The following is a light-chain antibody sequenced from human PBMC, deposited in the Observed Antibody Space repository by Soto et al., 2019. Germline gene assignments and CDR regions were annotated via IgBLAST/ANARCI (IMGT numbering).Light chain of an antibody. CDR1: QTIGSL. CDR3: QHYNSWA. J-gene: IGKJ1*01. Sequence: DVQMTQSPSTLSASVGDRVTITCRASQTIGSLLAWYQQKPGKAPNLLIYKASSLESGVPSRFSGSGFGTEFTITITGLQPDAFATYYCQHYNSWAFGQGTKVEI. CDR2: KAS. V-gene: IGKV1-5*03.